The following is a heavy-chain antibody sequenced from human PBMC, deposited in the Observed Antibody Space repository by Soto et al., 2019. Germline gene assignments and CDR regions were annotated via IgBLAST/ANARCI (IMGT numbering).Heavy chain of an antibody. CDR2: IYYSGST. D-gene: IGHD2-15*01. CDR1: GGSISSYY. Sequence: SETLSLTCTVSGGSISSYYWSWIRQPPGKGLEWIGYIYYSGSTNYNPSLKSRVTISVDTSKNQFSLKLSSVTAADTAVYYCGRDQRVGWFEPWGQGTLVTVSS. CDR3: GRDQRVGWFEP. V-gene: IGHV4-59*01. J-gene: IGHJ5*02.